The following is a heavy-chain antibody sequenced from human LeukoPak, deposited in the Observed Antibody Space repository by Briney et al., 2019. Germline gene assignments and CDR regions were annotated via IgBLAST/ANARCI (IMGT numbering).Heavy chain of an antibody. V-gene: IGHV3-53*01. CDR1: GFTFSSYA. Sequence: PGGSLRLSCAASGFTFSSYAMSWVRQAPGKGLEWVSVIYSGGSTYYADSVKGRFTISRDNSKNTLYLQMNSLRAEDTAVYYCAREKGDYYFDYWGQGTLVTVSS. D-gene: IGHD2-21*02. CDR2: IYSGGST. CDR3: AREKGDYYFDY. J-gene: IGHJ4*02.